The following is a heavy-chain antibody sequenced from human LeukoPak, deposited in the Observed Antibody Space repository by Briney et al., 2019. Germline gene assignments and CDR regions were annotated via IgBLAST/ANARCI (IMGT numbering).Heavy chain of an antibody. Sequence: SVKVSCKASGGTFSSYAISWVRQAPGQGLEWMGGIIPIFGTANYAQKFQGRVTITADKSTSTAYMELSSLRSEDTAVYYCARDGWEYSSSSAWFDPWGQGTLVTVSS. CDR3: ARDGWEYSSSSAWFDP. CDR1: GGTFSSYA. V-gene: IGHV1-69*06. J-gene: IGHJ5*02. D-gene: IGHD6-6*01. CDR2: IIPIFGTA.